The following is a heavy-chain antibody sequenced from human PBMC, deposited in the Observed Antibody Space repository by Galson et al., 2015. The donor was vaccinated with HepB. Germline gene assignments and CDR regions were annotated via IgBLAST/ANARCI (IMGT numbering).Heavy chain of an antibody. CDR2: FDPEDGET. D-gene: IGHD2-2*01. CDR1: GYTLTELS. CDR3: ATRCSSTSCYLSNWFDP. J-gene: IGHJ5*02. Sequence: SVKVSCKVSGYTLTELSMHWVRQAPGKGLEWMGGFDPEDGETIYAQKFQGRVTMTEDTSTDTAYMELSSLRSEDTAVYYCATRCSSTSCYLSNWFDPWGQGTLVTVSS. V-gene: IGHV1-24*01.